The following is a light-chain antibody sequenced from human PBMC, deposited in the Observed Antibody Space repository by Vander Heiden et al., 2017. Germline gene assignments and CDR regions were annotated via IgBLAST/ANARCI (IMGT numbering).Light chain of an antibody. CDR2: AAS. V-gene: IGKV1-39*01. CDR3: QQSSSMPWT. CDR1: QSISNY. J-gene: IGKJ1*01. Sequence: DIHMTQSPSSLSASIGDRITITCRASQSISNYLNWYQEKSGSAPKPLIYAASVLQNGVPSRFSGSGSGTDCTLTISSLQPEDFATYYCQQSSSMPWTFGQGTKVEIK.